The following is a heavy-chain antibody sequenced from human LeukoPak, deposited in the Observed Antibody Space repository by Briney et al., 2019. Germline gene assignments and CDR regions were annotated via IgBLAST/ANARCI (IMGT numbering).Heavy chain of an antibody. CDR2: INSDGSST. D-gene: IGHD2-15*01. Sequence: GGSLRLCCAAPGFTFNSYCMHWVRQAPGKGRGWVSRINSDGSSTSYADSVKGRFTISRDNAKIKMYLQMNSLRAEDTAVYYCARSVAVGTAPFGCWGQGTLVSVPS. V-gene: IGHV3-74*01. J-gene: IGHJ4*02. CDR1: GFTFNSYC. CDR3: ARSVAVGTAPFGC.